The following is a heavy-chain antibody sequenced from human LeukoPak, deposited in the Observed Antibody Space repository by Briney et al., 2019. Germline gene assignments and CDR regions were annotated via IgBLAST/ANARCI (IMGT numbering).Heavy chain of an antibody. CDR3: ARRGSITGWPFDY. D-gene: IGHD1-14*01. Sequence: PSETLSLTCTVSGHSIGAGFVWGWIRQSPGKGLEWIGNIFHNGNTYYNPSLNGRVTMSPDTSRNQFSPTLTSVTAADTAVYFCARRGSITGWPFDYWGLGSLVTVSS. J-gene: IGHJ4*02. V-gene: IGHV4-38-2*02. CDR1: GHSIGAGFV. CDR2: IFHNGNT.